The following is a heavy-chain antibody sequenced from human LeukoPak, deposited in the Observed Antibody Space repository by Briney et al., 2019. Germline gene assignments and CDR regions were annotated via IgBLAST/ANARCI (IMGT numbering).Heavy chain of an antibody. CDR2: ISSSSSYI. Sequence: GGSLRLSCAASGFTFSSYSMNWVRQAPGKGLEWVSSISSSSSYIYYADSVKGRFTISRDNAKNSLYLQMNSLRAEDTAVYYCAREGGSYYFGVDYWGQGTLVTVSS. D-gene: IGHD1-26*01. V-gene: IGHV3-21*01. J-gene: IGHJ4*02. CDR1: GFTFSSYS. CDR3: AREGGSYYFGVDY.